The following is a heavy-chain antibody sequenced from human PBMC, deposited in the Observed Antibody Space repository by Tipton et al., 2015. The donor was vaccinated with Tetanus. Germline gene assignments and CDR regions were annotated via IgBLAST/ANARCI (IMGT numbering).Heavy chain of an antibody. CDR1: GGSISTGGYS. J-gene: IGHJ4*02. V-gene: IGHV4-30-2*01. D-gene: IGHD5-18*01. CDR3: ARGARGYTYG. CDR2: IYRTGST. Sequence: TLSLTCTVSGGSISTGGYSWRWIRQPPGKGLECIGYIYRTGSTNYNPSLKSRVTISVDTSKNQFSLNLTSVTAADTAVYYCARGARGYTYGWGQGTLVTVSS.